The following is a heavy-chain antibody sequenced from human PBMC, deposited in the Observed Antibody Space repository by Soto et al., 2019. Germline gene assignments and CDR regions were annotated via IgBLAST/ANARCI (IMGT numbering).Heavy chain of an antibody. CDR2: INGDGTDT. CDR3: AREVGRESDSYDMDY. V-gene: IGHV3-74*03. D-gene: IGHD3-22*01. CDR1: GFTFSMYW. J-gene: IGHJ4*02. Sequence: GGLLRLFCGASGFTFSMYWLHGARQAPGRGVLWVSRINGDGTDTTYADSVKGRYTLSRDNAQNTVHLEMNGLRAEDPAVYQCAREVGRESDSYDMDYWGQETLVTVSS.